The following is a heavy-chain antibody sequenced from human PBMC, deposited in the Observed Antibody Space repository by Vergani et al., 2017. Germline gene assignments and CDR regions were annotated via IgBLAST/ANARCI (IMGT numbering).Heavy chain of an antibody. D-gene: IGHD1-14*01. CDR3: ARDRMGVRFRPPHYYGMDG. Sequence: QVQLVQSGAEVKKPGSSVRVSCKTSGGAFSTYAINWVRQAPGQGLEWMGAIIPNFSPARSAQKFQGRVKITADESTRTVYMELNSLRSDDSAVYYCARDRMGVRFRPPHYYGMDGWGQGTTVTVSS. CDR1: GGAFSTYA. J-gene: IGHJ6*02. CDR2: IIPNFSPA. V-gene: IGHV1-69*12.